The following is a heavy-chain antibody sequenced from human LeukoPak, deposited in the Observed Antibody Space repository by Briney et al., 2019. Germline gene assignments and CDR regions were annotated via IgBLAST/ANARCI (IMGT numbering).Heavy chain of an antibody. J-gene: IGHJ6*02. CDR2: IIPIFGTA. D-gene: IGHD2-2*01. Sequence: SVKVSCKASGGTFSSYAISWVRQAPGQGLEWMGGIIPIFGTANYAQKFQGRVTITADESTSTAYMELSSLRSEDTAVYYCARDDPQAPAARYYYGMDVWGQGTTVTVSS. CDR3: ARDDPQAPAARYYYGMDV. CDR1: GGTFSSYA. V-gene: IGHV1-69*13.